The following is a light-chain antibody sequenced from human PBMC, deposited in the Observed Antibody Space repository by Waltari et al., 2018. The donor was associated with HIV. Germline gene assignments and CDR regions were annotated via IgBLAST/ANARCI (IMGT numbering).Light chain of an antibody. J-gene: IGLJ3*02. Sequence: QSVLTQPPSASGTPGQRVTISCSGSSSNIGSNYVYWYQQLPGTAPKLLIYRNNQRPSGVPDRFSGSKSATSASLAISGLRSEDEADYYCVAWDGSLSGFWVFGGGTKLAVL. V-gene: IGLV1-47*01. CDR1: SSNIGSNY. CDR2: RNN. CDR3: VAWDGSLSGFWV.